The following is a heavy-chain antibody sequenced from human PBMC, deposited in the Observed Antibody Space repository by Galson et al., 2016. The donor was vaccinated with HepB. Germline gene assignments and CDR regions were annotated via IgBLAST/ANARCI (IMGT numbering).Heavy chain of an antibody. J-gene: IGHJ6*02. CDR3: ARVRDGYNTHFYYGMDV. V-gene: IGHV1-69*13. Sequence: SVKVSCKASGGTFSSYAISWVRQAPGQGLEWMGVIINLYGTANYALMFQGRVTITADESTSTAHMEVSSLRYEDTAVYYCARVRDGYNTHFYYGMDVWGQGTSVTVS. D-gene: IGHD5-24*01. CDR2: IINLYGTA. CDR1: GGTFSSYA.